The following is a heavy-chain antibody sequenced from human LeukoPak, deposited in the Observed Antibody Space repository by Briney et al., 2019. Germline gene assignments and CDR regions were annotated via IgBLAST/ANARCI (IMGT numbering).Heavy chain of an antibody. CDR3: ARVFFHSSDSRPFNY. CDR2: IFSRSESI. Sequence: PGGSLRLSCAASGFTFGAYTINWVRQAPGKGLEWVSCIFSRSESILYADSVKGRFTISRDNAKNSLYLQMDSLRVEDTAVYYCARVFFHSSDSRPFNYWGQGALVTVSS. D-gene: IGHD3-22*01. CDR1: GFTFGAYT. V-gene: IGHV3-21*01. J-gene: IGHJ4*02.